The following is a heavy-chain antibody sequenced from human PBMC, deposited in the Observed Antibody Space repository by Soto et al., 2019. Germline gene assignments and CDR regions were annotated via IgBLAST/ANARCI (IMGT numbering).Heavy chain of an antibody. J-gene: IGHJ3*02. CDR3: ARPDYTRGVWPHVSDI. CDR1: YYTFAAYW. CDR2: INPGDSDV. V-gene: IGHV5-51*01. Sequence: GESLKISCKGFYYTFAAYWIGCVRQMPGKGLEWMGIINPGDSDVRYSPPFEGQVTISADKSINTAYLQWSSLKASDTAMYYCARPDYTRGVWPHVSDIWGQGTMVTVSS. D-gene: IGHD2-8*02.